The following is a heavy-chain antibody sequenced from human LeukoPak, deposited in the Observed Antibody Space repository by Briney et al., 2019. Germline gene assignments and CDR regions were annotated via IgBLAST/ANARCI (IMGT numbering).Heavy chain of an antibody. CDR3: ARDSPDSSGWYDY. Sequence: GGSLRLSCAASGVTSSSYALRSVRAAPGRGHGSVVVISYDGSNKYYADSVKGRFTISRDNSKNTLYLQMNSLRAEDTAVYYCARDSPDSSGWYDYWGQGPVVTVSS. J-gene: IGHJ4*02. D-gene: IGHD6-19*01. CDR1: GVTSSSYA. V-gene: IGHV3-30*01. CDR2: ISYDGSNK.